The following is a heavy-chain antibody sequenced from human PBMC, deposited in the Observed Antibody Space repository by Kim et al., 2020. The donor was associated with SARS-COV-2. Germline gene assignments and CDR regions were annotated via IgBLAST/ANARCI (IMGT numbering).Heavy chain of an antibody. V-gene: IGHV3-11*06. CDR1: GFTFSDYY. CDR2: ISSSSSYT. CDR3: AREYYYGSGSYFSDY. D-gene: IGHD3-10*01. Sequence: GGSLRLSCAASGFTFSDYYMSWIRQAPGKGLEWVSYISSSSSYTNYADSVKGRFTISRDNAKNSLYLQMNSLRAEDTAVYYCAREYYYGSGSYFSDYWGQGTLVTVSS. J-gene: IGHJ4*02.